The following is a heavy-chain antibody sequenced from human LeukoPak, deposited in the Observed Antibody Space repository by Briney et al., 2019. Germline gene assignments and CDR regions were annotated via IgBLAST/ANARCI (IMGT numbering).Heavy chain of an antibody. CDR2: INPNSGGT. V-gene: IGHV1-2*02. CDR3: AGGILTGAYALLF. J-gene: IGHJ4*02. D-gene: IGHD3-9*01. CDR1: GYTFTGYY. Sequence: ASVKVPCKASGYTFTGYYMHWVRQAPGQGLEWMGWINPNSGGTNYAQKFQGRVTMTRDTSISTAYMELSRLRSDDTAVYYCAGGILTGAYALLFWGQGTLVTVSS.